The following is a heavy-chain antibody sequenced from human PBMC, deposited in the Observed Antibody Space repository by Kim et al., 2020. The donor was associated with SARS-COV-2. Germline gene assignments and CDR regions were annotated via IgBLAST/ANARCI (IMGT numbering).Heavy chain of an antibody. V-gene: IGHV3-30*07. CDR3: ARDSSSSWVGY. D-gene: IGHD6-13*01. Sequence: NYYAVSGRGRFTTTRNNSKNTVHLQMSSLRAEDTAVYYCARDSSSSWVGYWGQGTLVTVSS. J-gene: IGHJ4*02.